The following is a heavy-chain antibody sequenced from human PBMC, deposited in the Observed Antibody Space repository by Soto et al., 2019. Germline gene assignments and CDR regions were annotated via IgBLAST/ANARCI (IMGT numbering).Heavy chain of an antibody. V-gene: IGHV4-59*01. CDR3: ARDLWGYCGTDCYPLDV. CDR1: GGSISGYY. Sequence: TSETLSLTCTVSGGSISGYYWSWIRQPPGKGLEWIGYMYNTGSTVYNPSFKSRVTISVDTSKNQFSLKLNSVTAADMAVYYCARDLWGYCGTDCYPLDVWGQGTTVTVSS. J-gene: IGHJ6*02. D-gene: IGHD2-21*02. CDR2: MYNTGST.